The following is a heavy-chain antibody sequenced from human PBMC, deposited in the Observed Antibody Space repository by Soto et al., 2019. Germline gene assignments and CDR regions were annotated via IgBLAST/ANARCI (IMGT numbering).Heavy chain of an antibody. J-gene: IGHJ6*02. CDR1: GYTFTGYY. CDR3: ARDQDIVVVPAALDLIGDYYYYYGMDV. Sequence: ASVKVSCKASGYTFTGYYMHWVRQAPGQGLEWMGWINPNSGGTNYAQKFQGRVTMTRDTSISTAYMELSRLRSDDTAVYYCARDQDIVVVPAALDLIGDYYYYYGMDVWGQGTTVTVSS. CDR2: INPNSGGT. D-gene: IGHD2-2*01. V-gene: IGHV1-2*02.